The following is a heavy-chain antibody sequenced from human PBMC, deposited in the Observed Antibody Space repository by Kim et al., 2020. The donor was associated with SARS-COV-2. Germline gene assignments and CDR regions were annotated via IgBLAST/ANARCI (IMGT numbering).Heavy chain of an antibody. V-gene: IGHV3-23*01. J-gene: IGHJ4*02. CDR3: AETRPRAGFLWFVEVFRI. D-gene: IGHD3-10*01. CDR2: ISCSGGSI. CDR1: GFTFSGYA. Sequence: GGSLRLSCAASGFTFSGYAMSWVRQAPGKGLEWVSAISCSGGSIYYADSVKGRFTISRDNAKNTLYLQMNSLRAEDTALYYCAETRPRAGFLWFVEVFRIWGQGTLVTVSS.